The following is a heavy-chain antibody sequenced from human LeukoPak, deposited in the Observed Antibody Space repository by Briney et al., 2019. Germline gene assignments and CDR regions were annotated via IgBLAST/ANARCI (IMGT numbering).Heavy chain of an antibody. D-gene: IGHD5-12*01. CDR2: MNPNSGGT. V-gene: IGHV1-2*02. CDR1: GYTFTSYD. CDR3: ARDLRGYSGYDGLYYYYYYMDV. J-gene: IGHJ6*03. Sequence: GASVKVSCKASGYTFTSYDINWVRQATGQGLEWMGWMNPNSGGTNYAQKLQGRVTMTRDTSISTAYMELSRLRSDDTAVYYCARDLRGYSGYDGLYYYYYYMDVWGKGTTVTISS.